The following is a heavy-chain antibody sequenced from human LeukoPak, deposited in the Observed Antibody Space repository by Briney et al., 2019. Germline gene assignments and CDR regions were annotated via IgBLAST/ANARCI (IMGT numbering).Heavy chain of an antibody. Sequence: PGRSLRLSCGASGFTFSRYGMHWVRQAPGKGLEWVAIIWYDGSNKYYADSVKGRITISRDNSKNTLYLQMNSLRAEDTAVYYCARGYIVRGMDVWGQGTTVIVSS. CDR1: GFTFSRYG. D-gene: IGHD5-18*01. J-gene: IGHJ6*02. CDR3: ARGYIVRGMDV. CDR2: IWYDGSNK. V-gene: IGHV3-33*01.